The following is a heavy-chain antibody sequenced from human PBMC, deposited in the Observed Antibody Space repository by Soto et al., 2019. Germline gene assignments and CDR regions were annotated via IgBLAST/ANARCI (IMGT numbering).Heavy chain of an antibody. CDR2: ISTGGAIR. V-gene: IGHV3-11*01. J-gene: IGHJ4*02. Sequence: QVQLVESGAGLVEPGGSLRLSCVVSGFTFSDHYMSWIRQAPGKGLEWVSYISTGGAIRYYADSVRGRFTISRDNAKNSLYLQMNSLRAEDTAVYYCARGRRQLDYWGQGTLVTVPS. CDR3: ARGRRQLDY. D-gene: IGHD6-13*01. CDR1: GFTFSDHY.